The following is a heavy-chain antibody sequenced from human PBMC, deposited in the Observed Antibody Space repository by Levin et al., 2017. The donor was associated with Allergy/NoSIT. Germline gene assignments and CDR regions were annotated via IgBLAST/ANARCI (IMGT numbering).Heavy chain of an antibody. D-gene: IGHD5-12*01. J-gene: IGHJ6*03. Sequence: PSETLSLTCAVYGGSFSGYYWSWIRQPPGKGLEWIGEINHSGSTNYNPSLKSRVTISVDTSKNQFSLKLSSVTAADTAVYYCARGHSGYGGGGYYYYYYYMDVWGKGTTVTVSS. CDR3: ARGHSGYGGGGYYYYYYYMDV. CDR1: GGSFSGYY. V-gene: IGHV4-34*01. CDR2: INHSGST.